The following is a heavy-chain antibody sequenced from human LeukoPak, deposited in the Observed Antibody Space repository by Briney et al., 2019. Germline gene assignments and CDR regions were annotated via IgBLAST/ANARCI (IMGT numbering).Heavy chain of an antibody. V-gene: IGHV3-48*03. CDR1: GFTFSGYE. J-gene: IGHJ4*02. D-gene: IGHD6-19*01. CDR3: ARESIAVAGAPFDY. CDR2: ISSGSTI. Sequence: GGSLRLSCAASGFTFSGYEMNWVRQAPGKGLEWVSYISSGSTIYDADSVKGRFTISRDNAKNSLYLQMNSLRAEDTAVYYCARESIAVAGAPFDYWGQGTLVTVSS.